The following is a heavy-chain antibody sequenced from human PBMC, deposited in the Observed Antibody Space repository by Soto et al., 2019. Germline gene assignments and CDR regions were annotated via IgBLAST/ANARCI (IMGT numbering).Heavy chain of an antibody. D-gene: IGHD6-13*01. V-gene: IGHV4-59*08. CDR3: ARHEASRSWYSAFDI. J-gene: IGHJ3*02. CDR2: TYYRGST. Sequence: SETLSLTCTVSGGSISSYYWSWIRQPPGKGLEWIGYTYYRGSTNYNPSLKSRVTISVDTSKNQFSLRLSSVTAADTAVYYCARHEASRSWYSAFDIWGQGTMVTVSS. CDR1: GGSISSYY.